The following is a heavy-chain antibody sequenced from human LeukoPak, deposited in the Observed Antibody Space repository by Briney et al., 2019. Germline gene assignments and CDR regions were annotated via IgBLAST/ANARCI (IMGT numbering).Heavy chain of an antibody. CDR2: IYTSGST. V-gene: IGHV4-4*07. CDR1: GGSISSYY. J-gene: IGHJ6*03. CDR3: ARVFRRGWYCYMDV. D-gene: IGHD6-19*01. Sequence: SETLSLTCTVSGGSISSYYWSWIRQPAGKGLEWIGRIYTSGSTNYNPSLKSRVTISVDKSKNQFSLKLSSVTAADTALYYCARVFRRGWYCYMDVWGKGTTVTVSS.